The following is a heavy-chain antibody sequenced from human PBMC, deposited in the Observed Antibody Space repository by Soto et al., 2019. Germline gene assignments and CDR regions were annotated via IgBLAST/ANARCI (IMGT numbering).Heavy chain of an antibody. CDR1: GDSVSSNSAA. CDR3: ARVPGVVVPAAMNYYCGMDV. Sequence: SQTLSLTCVISGDSVSSNSAAWNWIRQSPSRGLEWLGRTYYRSKWYNDYAVSVKSRITINPDTSKNQFSLQLNSVTPEDTAVYYCARVPGVVVPAAMNYYCGMDVWGQGTTVTVSS. CDR2: TYYRSKWYN. V-gene: IGHV6-1*01. J-gene: IGHJ6*02. D-gene: IGHD2-2*01.